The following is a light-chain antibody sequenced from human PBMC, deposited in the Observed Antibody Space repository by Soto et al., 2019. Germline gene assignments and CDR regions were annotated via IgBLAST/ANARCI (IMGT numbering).Light chain of an antibody. Sequence: EIVLTQSPASLSLSPGERATLSCRASQSIRTYLPWYQQKPGQAPRLLIYSASNRATGIPARFSGSGSGTDFTLTISSLEPEDFAVYYCQQRTNWPLTFGGGTKVEI. J-gene: IGKJ4*01. CDR2: SAS. V-gene: IGKV3-11*01. CDR3: QQRTNWPLT. CDR1: QSIRTY.